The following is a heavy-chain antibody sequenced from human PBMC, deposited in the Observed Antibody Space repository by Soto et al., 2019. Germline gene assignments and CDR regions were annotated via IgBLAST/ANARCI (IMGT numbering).Heavy chain of an antibody. CDR3: AGPPYGDYVTFDY. V-gene: IGHV4-59*08. D-gene: IGHD4-17*01. J-gene: IGHJ4*02. Sequence: SETLSLTCPVPGGSISGYYLIWLRQPPGKGLEWIGYINNSGSTNYNPALKSRVTISVDTSKNQFSLNLSSVTAADTAVYYCAGPPYGDYVTFDYWGQGTLVTVSS. CDR2: INNSGST. CDR1: GGSISGYY.